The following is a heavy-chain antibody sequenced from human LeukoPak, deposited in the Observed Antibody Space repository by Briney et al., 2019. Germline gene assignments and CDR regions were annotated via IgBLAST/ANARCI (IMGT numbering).Heavy chain of an antibody. D-gene: IGHD4-17*01. Sequence: ASVKVSCKASGYTSTSYDINWVRQATGQGLEWMGWMNPNSGNTGYAQKFQGRVTMTRNTSISTAYMELSSLRSEDTAVYYCAIDLQGYGDYVWAFDIWGQGTMVTVSS. CDR3: AIDLQGYGDYVWAFDI. J-gene: IGHJ3*02. V-gene: IGHV1-8*01. CDR1: GYTSTSYD. CDR2: MNPNSGNT.